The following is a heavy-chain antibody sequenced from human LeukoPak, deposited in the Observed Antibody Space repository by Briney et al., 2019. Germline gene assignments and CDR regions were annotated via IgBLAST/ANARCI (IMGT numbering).Heavy chain of an antibody. D-gene: IGHD6-13*01. CDR2: IYYSGST. J-gene: IGHJ4*02. CDR1: GGSISSYY. CDR3: ARSVYSSSWPFDY. V-gene: IGHV4-59*01. Sequence: SETLSLTCTVSGGSISSYYWSWIRQPPGKGLEWIGYIYYSGSTNYNPSLKSRVTISVDTSKNQFSLKLSSVTAADTAVYYCARSVYSSSWPFDYWGQGTLVTVSS.